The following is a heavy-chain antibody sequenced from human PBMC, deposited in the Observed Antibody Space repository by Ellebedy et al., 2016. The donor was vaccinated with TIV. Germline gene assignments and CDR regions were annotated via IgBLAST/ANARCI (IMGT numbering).Heavy chain of an antibody. J-gene: IGHJ4*02. CDR3: AKAKGYSGSYPHDL. Sequence: GESLKISCAASGFTFISYGMHWVRQAPGKVPELVAVISFDGSTQYYADFVQGRLNISRDNPKSTLYLEMNNLRIEDTAMYYCAKAKGYSGSYPHDLWGRGTLVTVSS. V-gene: IGHV3-30*18. CDR2: ISFDGSTQ. D-gene: IGHD1-26*01. CDR1: GFTFISYG.